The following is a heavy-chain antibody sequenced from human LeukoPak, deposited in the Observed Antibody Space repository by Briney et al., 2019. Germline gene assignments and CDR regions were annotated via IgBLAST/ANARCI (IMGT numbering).Heavy chain of an antibody. CDR3: ARDDVGWRGYYDSSGLDAFDI. CDR2: INPSGGST. J-gene: IGHJ3*02. CDR1: GYTFTSYY. Sequence: ASVTVSFKASGYTFTSYYMHWVRQAPGQGLEWMGIINPSGGSTSYAQKFQGRVTMTRDMSTSTVYMELSSLRSEDTAVYYCARDDVGWRGYYDSSGLDAFDIWGQGTMVTVSS. D-gene: IGHD3-22*01. V-gene: IGHV1-46*01.